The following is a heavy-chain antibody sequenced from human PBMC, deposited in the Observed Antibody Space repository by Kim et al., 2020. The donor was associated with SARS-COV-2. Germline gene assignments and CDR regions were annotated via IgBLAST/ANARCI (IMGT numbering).Heavy chain of an antibody. D-gene: IGHD1-20*01. CDR3: AREGNWKFALDY. V-gene: IGHV3-33*01. J-gene: IGHJ4*02. Sequence: YADSVKGRFTITRDNSKNTLYLQMNSLRADDTAVCYCAREGNWKFALDYWGQGTLVTVSS.